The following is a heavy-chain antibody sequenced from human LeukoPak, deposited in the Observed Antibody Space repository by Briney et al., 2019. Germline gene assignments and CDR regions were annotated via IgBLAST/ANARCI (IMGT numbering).Heavy chain of an antibody. CDR3: ASYLRYSGYDWVY. Sequence: GGSLRLSCAASGFTFSSYSMNWVRQAPGKGLEWVSSISSSSSYIYYADSVKGRFTISRDNAKNSLYLQMNSLRAEDTAVYYCASYLRYSGYDWVYWGQGTLVTVSS. J-gene: IGHJ4*02. D-gene: IGHD5-12*01. CDR1: GFTFSSYS. V-gene: IGHV3-21*01. CDR2: ISSSSSYI.